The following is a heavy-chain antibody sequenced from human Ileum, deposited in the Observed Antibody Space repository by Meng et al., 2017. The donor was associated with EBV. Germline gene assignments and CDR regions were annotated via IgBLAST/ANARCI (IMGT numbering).Heavy chain of an antibody. CDR1: GYTFTSYG. V-gene: IGHV1-18*01. J-gene: IGHJ4*02. D-gene: IGHD2-15*01. CDR2: ISAYNGNT. Sequence: QVHLVQSGAEVKKPGASVKVSCKASGYTFTSYGISWVRQAPGQGLEWMGWISAYNGNTNYAQKLQGRVTMTTDTSTSTAYMELRSLRSDDTAVYYCARDLTYCSGGSCYPTTIDYWGQGTMVTVSS. CDR3: ARDLTYCSGGSCYPTTIDY.